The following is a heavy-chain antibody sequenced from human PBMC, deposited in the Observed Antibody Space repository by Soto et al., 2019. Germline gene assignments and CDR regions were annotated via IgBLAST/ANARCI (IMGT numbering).Heavy chain of an antibody. CDR2: IHYSGST. CDR1: GGSITGYY. J-gene: IGHJ5*02. V-gene: IGHV4-59*08. CDR3: ARHSYYSNPLRFDP. D-gene: IGHD4-4*01. Sequence: QVQLQESGPGLVQPSETLSLTCTVSGGSITGYYWSWIRQPPGKGPEWIGNIHYSGSTNYNPSLDSPVTLPIETSTNQLALRQSSVTAAETAVYYCARHSYYSNPLRFDPWGQGTLVTVSS.